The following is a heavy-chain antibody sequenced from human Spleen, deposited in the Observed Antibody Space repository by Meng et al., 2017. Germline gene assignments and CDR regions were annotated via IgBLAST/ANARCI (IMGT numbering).Heavy chain of an antibody. CDR3: AREWNSDFDY. D-gene: IGHD1-7*01. CDR2: INPKSGGT. V-gene: IGHV1-2*02. J-gene: IGHJ4*02. CDR1: GYTIIGYY. Sequence: QGRLVLCGDAVNLPGALVKVSCKSSGYTIIGYYMRWVRQPPGKGLEWMGWINPKSGGTKFAQKFQGRAIMTRDTSLDTVYMELSRLTSDDTAVYYCAREWNSDFDYWGQGTLVTASS.